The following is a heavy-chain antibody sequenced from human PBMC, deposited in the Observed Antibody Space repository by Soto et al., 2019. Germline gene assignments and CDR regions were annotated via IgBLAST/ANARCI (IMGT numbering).Heavy chain of an antibody. CDR2: IYYSGST. V-gene: IGHV4-61*01. CDR3: ARFLVGASRGGWFDP. Sequence: SETLSLTCTVSGGSVSSDSYDWSWIRQPPGKGLEWIGYIYYSGSTNSNPSLKSRVTMSVDTSKNQFSLKLTSVTAADTAVYYCARFLVGASRGGWFDPWGQGALVTVSS. CDR1: GGSVSSDSYD. D-gene: IGHD1-26*01. J-gene: IGHJ5*02.